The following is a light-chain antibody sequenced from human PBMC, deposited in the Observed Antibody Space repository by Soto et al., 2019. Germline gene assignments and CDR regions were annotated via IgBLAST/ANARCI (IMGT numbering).Light chain of an antibody. V-gene: IGLV2-11*01. Sequence: QSALTQPRSVSGSPGQSVTISCTGTSSDVGGYNYVSWYQHHPGKAPKLMIYDVSKRPSGVPDRFSGSKSGNTASLTISGLQAEDEADYYCCSYAGSYVFGTGTTVTVL. J-gene: IGLJ1*01. CDR3: CSYAGSYV. CDR2: DVS. CDR1: SSDVGGYNY.